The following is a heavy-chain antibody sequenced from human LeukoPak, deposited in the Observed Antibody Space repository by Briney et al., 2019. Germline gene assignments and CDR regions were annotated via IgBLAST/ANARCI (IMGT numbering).Heavy chain of an antibody. CDR2: IYPGDSDT. V-gene: IGHV5-51*01. Sequence: GESLQISCKGSGYSFTSYWIGWVRQMPGKGLEWMGIIYPGDSDTRYSPSFQGQVTISADKSISTAYLQWSSLKASDTAMYYCARRSIRDGYNYDFDYWGQGTLVTVSS. J-gene: IGHJ4*02. CDR3: ARRSIRDGYNYDFDY. CDR1: GYSFTSYW. D-gene: IGHD5-12*01.